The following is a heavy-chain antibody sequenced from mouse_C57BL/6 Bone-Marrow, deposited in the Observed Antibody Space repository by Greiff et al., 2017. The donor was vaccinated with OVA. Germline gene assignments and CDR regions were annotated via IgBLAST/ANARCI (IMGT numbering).Heavy chain of an antibody. D-gene: IGHD2-3*01. CDR3: ARYDDYALYYYAMDY. Sequence: QVQLQQSGAELVRPGASVKLSCKASGYTFTDYYINWVKQRPGQGLEWIARIYPGSGNTYYNEKFKGKATLTAEKSSSTAYMQLSSLTSEDSAVYFCARYDDYALYYYAMDYWGQGTSVTVSS. CDR1: GYTFTDYY. V-gene: IGHV1-76*01. CDR2: IYPGSGNT. J-gene: IGHJ4*01.